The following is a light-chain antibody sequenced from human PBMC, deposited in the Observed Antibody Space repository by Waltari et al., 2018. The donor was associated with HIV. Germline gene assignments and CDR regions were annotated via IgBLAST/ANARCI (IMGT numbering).Light chain of an antibody. CDR3: QTWDTGIQV. Sequence: QLVLTQSPSASASLGASVKLTCTLSTGHSSYAIALPQQQPEKGPRYLMKLNSDGSHRKGDGIPDRFSGSSSGAERYLTISSLQSEDEADYYCQTWDTGIQVFGGGTKLTVL. J-gene: IGLJ2*01. V-gene: IGLV4-69*01. CDR1: TGHSSYA. CDR2: LNSDGSH.